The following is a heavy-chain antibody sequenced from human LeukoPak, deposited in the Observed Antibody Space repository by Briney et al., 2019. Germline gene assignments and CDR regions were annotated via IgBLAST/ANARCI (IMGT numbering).Heavy chain of an antibody. CDR2: ISSSSNII. D-gene: IGHD3-10*01. J-gene: IGHJ5*02. CDR3: ARGVIWFGELPKNWFDPDP. Sequence: GGSLRLSCAASGFTFSTHSMNWVRQAPGKGLEWVSYISSSSNIIYYADSVKGRFTVSRDNAKNSLFLQMNSLRDEDTAVYYCARGVIWFGELPKNWFDPDPWGQGTLVTVSS. CDR1: GFTFSTHS. V-gene: IGHV3-48*02.